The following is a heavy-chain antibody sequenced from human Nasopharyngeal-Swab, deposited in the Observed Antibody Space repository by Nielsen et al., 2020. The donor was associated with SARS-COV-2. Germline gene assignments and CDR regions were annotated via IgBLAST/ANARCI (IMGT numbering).Heavy chain of an antibody. V-gene: IGHV4-59*01. Sequence: WIRQSPGKGLEWIGYLYYSGITNYNPSLMSRVTISIDKSKNQFSLNLSSVNAADTAVYFCAREAYYYGSGTYDSWGQGTLVTVSS. J-gene: IGHJ4*02. D-gene: IGHD3-10*01. CDR3: AREAYYYGSGTYDS. CDR2: LYYSGIT.